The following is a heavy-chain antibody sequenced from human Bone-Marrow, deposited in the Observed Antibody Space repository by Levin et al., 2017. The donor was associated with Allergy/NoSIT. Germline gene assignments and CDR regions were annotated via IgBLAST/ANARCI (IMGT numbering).Heavy chain of an antibody. D-gene: IGHD3-22*01. Sequence: PGGSLRLSCAASGFTFSNFAMSWVRQAPGKGLEWVSVFSGSGASTFYADSVKGRFTISRDNSRNTLYLHMNSLRAEDTAVYYCARVTDYYDSSVYFSPYYFDSWGQGTLVTVSS. J-gene: IGHJ4*02. CDR1: GFTFSNFA. V-gene: IGHV3-23*01. CDR2: FSGSGAST. CDR3: ARVTDYYDSSVYFSPYYFDS.